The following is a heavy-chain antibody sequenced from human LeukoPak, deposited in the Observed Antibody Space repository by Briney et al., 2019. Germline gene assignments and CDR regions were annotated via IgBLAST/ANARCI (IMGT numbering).Heavy chain of an antibody. Sequence: GESLKISCKASGYHFSDYWIAWVRQMPGKGLEWMGIVYPGDSSSRYSPSFQGQVTISADKSITTAYLQWKNLNYSDAAMYYCARGCSGGYCYPFDHWGQGTPVIVSS. J-gene: IGHJ4*02. CDR2: VYPGDSSS. V-gene: IGHV5-51*01. D-gene: IGHD2-21*02. CDR3: ARGCSGGYCYPFDH. CDR1: GYHFSDYW.